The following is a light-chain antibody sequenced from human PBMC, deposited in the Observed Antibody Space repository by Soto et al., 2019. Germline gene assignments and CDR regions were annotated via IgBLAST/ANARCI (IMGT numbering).Light chain of an antibody. Sequence: AVQLTQSPSSLSASVGDRVTITCRASQGISSALAWYQQKPGIAPKLLIYDASTSESGVPSRFSGSGSGTDFTLTISSLQPGDFATYYCQQFNNYPRTFGQGTKVDIK. J-gene: IGKJ1*01. CDR2: DAS. CDR1: QGISSA. V-gene: IGKV1D-13*01. CDR3: QQFNNYPRT.